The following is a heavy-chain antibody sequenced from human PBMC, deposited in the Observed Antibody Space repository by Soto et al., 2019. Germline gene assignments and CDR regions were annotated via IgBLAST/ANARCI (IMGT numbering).Heavy chain of an antibody. CDR3: ARRAIVVVPDYYGMDV. CDR1: GYTFTSYG. CDR2: ISAYNGNT. J-gene: IGHJ6*02. D-gene: IGHD2-2*01. V-gene: IGHV1-18*01. Sequence: ASVKVSCKASGYTFTSYGISWVRQAPGQGLEWMGWISAYNGNTNYAQKLQGRVTMTTDTSTSTAYMELRSLRSDDTAVYYCARRAIVVVPDYYGMDVWGQGTTVTVSS.